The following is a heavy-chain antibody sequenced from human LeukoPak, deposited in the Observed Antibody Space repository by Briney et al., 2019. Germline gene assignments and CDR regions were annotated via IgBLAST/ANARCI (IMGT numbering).Heavy chain of an antibody. CDR2: IYHSGST. J-gene: IGHJ6*03. D-gene: IGHD6-13*01. CDR3: ARADYSSTWSHDYYYMDV. Sequence: ASETLSLTCTVSGYSISSGYYWGWIRQPPGKGLEWIGSIYHSGSTYYNPSLKSRVTISVDTSKNQFSLKLSSVTAADTAVYYCARADYSSTWSHDYYYMDVWGKGTTVTVSS. CDR1: GYSISSGYY. V-gene: IGHV4-38-2*02.